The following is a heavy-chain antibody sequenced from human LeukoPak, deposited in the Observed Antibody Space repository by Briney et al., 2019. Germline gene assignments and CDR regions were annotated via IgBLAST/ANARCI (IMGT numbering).Heavy chain of an antibody. Sequence: ASVKVSCKASGYTFTIYDINWVRQATGQGREWMGWMNPNCGNTRYAQKFQGRVTMTGNTSIRTAYMELSSLRAEGTAVYYCARGDWIGCGGECYSKFGFDPWGEGTLVTVSS. D-gene: IGHD2-21*01. J-gene: IGHJ5*02. V-gene: IGHV1-8*01. CDR1: GYTFTIYD. CDR2: MNPNCGNT. CDR3: ARGDWIGCGGECYSKFGFDP.